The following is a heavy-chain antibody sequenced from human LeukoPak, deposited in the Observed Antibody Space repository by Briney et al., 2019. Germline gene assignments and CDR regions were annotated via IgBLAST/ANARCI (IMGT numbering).Heavy chain of an antibody. J-gene: IGHJ4*02. CDR1: GFTFSSYG. V-gene: IGHV3-33*01. Sequence: QTGGSLRLSCAASGFTFSSYGMHWVRQAPGKGLEWVAVIWYDGSNKYYADSVKGRFTISRDNSKNTLYLQMNSLRAEDTAVYYCARDGDYDFWSGYYRLGTDYWGQGTLVTVSS. CDR2: IWYDGSNK. CDR3: ARDGDYDFWSGYYRLGTDY. D-gene: IGHD3-3*01.